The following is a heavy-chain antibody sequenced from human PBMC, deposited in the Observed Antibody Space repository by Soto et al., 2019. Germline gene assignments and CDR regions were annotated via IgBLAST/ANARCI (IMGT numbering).Heavy chain of an antibody. Sequence: TSETLSLTCSVSGGSISSYYWSWIRQPPGKGLEWIGYIYYGGSTNYNPSLKSRVTISVDTSKNQFSLKLSSVTAADTAVYYCARGSGKRWLQPFDYWGQGTLVTVSS. D-gene: IGHD2-15*01. CDR2: IYYGGST. J-gene: IGHJ4*02. V-gene: IGHV4-59*01. CDR1: GGSISSYY. CDR3: ARGSGKRWLQPFDY.